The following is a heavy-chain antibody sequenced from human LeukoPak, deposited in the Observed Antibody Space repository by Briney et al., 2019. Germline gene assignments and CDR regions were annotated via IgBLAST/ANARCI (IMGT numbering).Heavy chain of an antibody. J-gene: IGHJ4*02. V-gene: IGHV4-39*01. CDR2: IYYSGST. CDR1: GGSISSGSYY. CDR3: ARRSAGNHRNLNFDF. Sequence: PSGTLSLTCTVSGGSISSGSYYWGWIRQPPGKGLEWIGNIYYSGSTYYNPSLKSRVTISVDTSKNQFSLKLSSVTAADTAVYYCARRSAGNHRNLNFDFWGQGTLVTVSS. D-gene: IGHD6-13*01.